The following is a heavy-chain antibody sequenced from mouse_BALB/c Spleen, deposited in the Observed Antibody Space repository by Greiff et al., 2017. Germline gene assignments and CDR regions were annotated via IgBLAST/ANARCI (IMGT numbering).Heavy chain of an antibody. D-gene: IGHD2-4*01. V-gene: IGHV5-12-2*01. J-gene: IGHJ4*01. CDR1: GFTFSSYT. Sequence: EVNLVESGGGLVQPGGSLKLSCAASGFTFSSYTMSWVRQTPEKRLEWVAYISNGGGSTYYPDTVKGRFTISRDNAKNTLYLQMSSLKSEDTAMYYCARRLMITTWGYAMDYWGQGTSVTVSS. CDR3: ARRLMITTWGYAMDY. CDR2: ISNGGGST.